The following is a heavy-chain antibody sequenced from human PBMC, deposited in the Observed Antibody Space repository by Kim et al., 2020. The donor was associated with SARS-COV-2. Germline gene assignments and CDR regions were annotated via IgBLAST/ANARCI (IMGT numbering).Heavy chain of an antibody. CDR3: TTPQWLASYYFDY. J-gene: IGHJ4*02. V-gene: IGHV3-15*01. D-gene: IGHD6-19*01. Sequence: YAAPVKGRFTISREDSKNTLYLQMNSLKTEDTAVYYCTTPQWLASYYFDYWGQGTLVTVSS.